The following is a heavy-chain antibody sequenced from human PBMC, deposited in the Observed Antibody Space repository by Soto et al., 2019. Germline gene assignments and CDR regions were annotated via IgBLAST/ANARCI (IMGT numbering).Heavy chain of an antibody. Sequence: PGESLKISCKGSGYSFTSYWISWVRQMPGKGLEWMGRIDPSDSYTSYSPSFQGHVTISADKSIGTAYLQWSSLKASDTAMYYCARQEVGATTDWFDPWGQGTLVTVSS. CDR3: ARQEVGATTDWFDP. D-gene: IGHD1-26*01. CDR1: GYSFTSYW. CDR2: IDPSDSYT. J-gene: IGHJ5*02. V-gene: IGHV5-10-1*01.